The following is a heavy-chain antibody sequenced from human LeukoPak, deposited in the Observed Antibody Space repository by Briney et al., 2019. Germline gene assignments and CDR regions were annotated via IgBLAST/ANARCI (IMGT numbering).Heavy chain of an antibody. CDR2: IYYSGST. CDR3: ARSLGGSFYYDY. D-gene: IGHD2-15*01. Sequence: SETLSLTCTVSGGSISSSSYYWGWIRQPPGKGLEWIGSIYYSGSTYYNPSLKSRVTISVDTSKNQFSLKLSSVTAADTVVYYCARSLGGSFYYDYWGQGTLVTVSS. J-gene: IGHJ4*02. V-gene: IGHV4-39*01. CDR1: GGSISSSSYY.